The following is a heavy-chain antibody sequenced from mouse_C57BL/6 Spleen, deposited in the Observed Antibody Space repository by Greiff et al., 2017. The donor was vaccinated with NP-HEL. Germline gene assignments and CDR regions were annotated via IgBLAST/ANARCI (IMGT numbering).Heavy chain of an antibody. CDR2: IYPGDGDT. V-gene: IGHV1-80*01. D-gene: IGHD1-1*01. CDR3: ARGGSSYWFAY. CDR1: GYAFSSYW. J-gene: IGHJ3*01. Sequence: VQLQQSGAELVKPGASVKISCKASGYAFSSYWMNWVKQRPGKGLEWIGQIYPGDGDTNYNGKFKGKAKLTADKSSSTAYMQLSSLTSEDSAVYFCARGGSSYWFAYWGQGTLVTVSA.